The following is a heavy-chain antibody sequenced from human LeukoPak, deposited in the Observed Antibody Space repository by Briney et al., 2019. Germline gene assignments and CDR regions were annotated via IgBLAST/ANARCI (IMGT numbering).Heavy chain of an antibody. J-gene: IGHJ4*02. CDR1: GGSISSYY. D-gene: IGHD6-13*01. CDR3: ARIQGHSSSWYGLFDY. Sequence: SETLSLTCTVSGGSISSYYWSWIRQPPGKGLEWIGYIYYSGSTNYNPSLKSRVTISVDTSKNQFSLKLSSVTAADTAVYYCARIQGHSSSWYGLFDYWGQGTLVTVSS. CDR2: IYYSGST. V-gene: IGHV4-59*01.